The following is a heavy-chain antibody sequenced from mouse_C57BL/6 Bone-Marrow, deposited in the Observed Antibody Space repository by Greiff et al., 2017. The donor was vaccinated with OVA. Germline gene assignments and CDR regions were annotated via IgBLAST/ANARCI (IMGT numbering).Heavy chain of an antibody. CDR3: ARLYYYRRMDY. Sequence: VQLQQSGAELARPGASVKLSCKASGYTFTSYGISWVKQRTGQGLEWIGEIYPRSGNTYYNEKLKGKATLTADKSSSTVYMDLRSLTSEDSAVYFCARLYYYRRMDYWGQGTSVTVSS. J-gene: IGHJ4*01. V-gene: IGHV1-81*01. CDR1: GYTFTSYG. D-gene: IGHD1-1*01. CDR2: IYPRSGNT.